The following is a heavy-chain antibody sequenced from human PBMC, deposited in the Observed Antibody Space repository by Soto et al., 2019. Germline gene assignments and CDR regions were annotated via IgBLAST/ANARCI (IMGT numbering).Heavy chain of an antibody. Sequence: EVQLVESGGGLVQPGGSLRLSCAASGFTFSSYSMNWVRQAPGKGLEWVSYISSSSSKIYYADSVKGRFTISRDNAKNSLFLQMNSLRAEDTAVYYCASAVGWFDPWRQGTLVTVSS. J-gene: IGHJ5*02. CDR3: ASAVGWFDP. CDR1: GFTFSSYS. V-gene: IGHV3-48*01. CDR2: ISSSSSKI.